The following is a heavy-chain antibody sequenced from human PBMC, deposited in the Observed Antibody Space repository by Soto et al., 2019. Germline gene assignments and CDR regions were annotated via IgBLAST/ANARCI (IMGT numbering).Heavy chain of an antibody. CDR2: INAGNGNT. CDR3: ARDTRTMIALGY. CDR1: GYTFTSYG. V-gene: IGHV1-3*01. D-gene: IGHD3-22*01. Sequence: ASVKVSCKASGYTFTSYGISWVRQAPGQRLEWMGWINAGNGNTKYSQKFQGRVTITRDTSASTAYMELSSLRSEDTAVYYCARDTRTMIALGYWGQGTLVTVSS. J-gene: IGHJ4*02.